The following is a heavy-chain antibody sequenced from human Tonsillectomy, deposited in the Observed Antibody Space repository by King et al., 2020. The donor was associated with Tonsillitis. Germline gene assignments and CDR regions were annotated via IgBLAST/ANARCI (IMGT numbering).Heavy chain of an antibody. CDR2: INWNGGST. J-gene: IGHJ4*02. D-gene: IGHD5-12*01. CDR1: GFTFDDYG. Sequence: QLVQSGGGVVRPGGSLRLSCAASGFTFDDYGMNWVRQAPGKGLEWVSGINWNGGSTGYADSVKGRFTISRDNAKNSLYLQMNSLRAEDTALYYCARGAKWIKLWTPFDYWVQGTLVTVSS. V-gene: IGHV3-20*04. CDR3: ARGAKWIKLWTPFDY.